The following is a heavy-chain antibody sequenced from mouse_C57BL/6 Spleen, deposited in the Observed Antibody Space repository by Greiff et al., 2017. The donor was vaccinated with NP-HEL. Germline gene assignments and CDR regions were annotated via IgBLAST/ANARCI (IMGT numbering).Heavy chain of an antibody. D-gene: IGHD1-1*01. V-gene: IGHV1-55*01. J-gene: IGHJ4*01. Sequence: QVQLKESGAELVKPGASVKMSCKASGYTFTSYWITWVKQRPGQGLEWIGDIYPGSGSTNYNEKFKSKATLTVDTSSSTAYMQLSSRTSEDSAVYYCARSHYGSSYDYAMDYWGQGTSVTVAS. CDR2: IYPGSGST. CDR3: ARSHYGSSYDYAMDY. CDR1: GYTFTSYW.